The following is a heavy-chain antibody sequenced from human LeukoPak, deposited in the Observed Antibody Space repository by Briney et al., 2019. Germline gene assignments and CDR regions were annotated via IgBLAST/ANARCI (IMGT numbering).Heavy chain of an antibody. CDR3: ARGVMY. CDR2: IYSSGST. J-gene: IGHJ4*02. CDR1: GGSISGYN. V-gene: IGHV4-59*08. D-gene: IGHD3-16*01. Sequence: PSETLSLTCAVSGGSISGYNWNWFRQPPGKGLEWIGNIYSSGSTNYNPSLKSRVTISVDTSKNQLSLKLTSVTAADTAVYYCARGVMYWGQGTLVTVSS.